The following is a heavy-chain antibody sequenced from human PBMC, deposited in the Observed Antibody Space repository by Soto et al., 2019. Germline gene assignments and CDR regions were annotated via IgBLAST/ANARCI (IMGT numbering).Heavy chain of an antibody. D-gene: IGHD5-12*01. CDR3: AKDLTPTKGYAPKIFDY. J-gene: IGHJ4*02. Sequence: EVKLLESGGGLGQPGGSLRLSCAASGFSFSHFAMGWVRQAPGRGLEWVSAIIGSGVTTYYADSVKGRFTISRDNSRDTLYLQMNSLRAEDTAVYYCAKDLTPTKGYAPKIFDYWGQGTLVIVSS. CDR1: GFSFSHFA. CDR2: IIGSGVTT. V-gene: IGHV3-23*01.